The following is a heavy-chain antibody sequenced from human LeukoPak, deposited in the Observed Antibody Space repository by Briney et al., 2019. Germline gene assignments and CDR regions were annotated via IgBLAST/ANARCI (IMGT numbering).Heavy chain of an antibody. CDR2: VYYSGST. Sequence: SSETLSLTCTVSGASISSYYWTWIRQPPGKGLDWIGYVYYSGSTNYNPSLKSRVTISVDTSKNQFSLKLSSVTAADTAVYYCVTRYYDILTGYYYFDYWGQGTLVTVSS. CDR3: VTRYYDILTGYYYFDY. V-gene: IGHV4-59*08. CDR1: GASISSYY. J-gene: IGHJ4*02. D-gene: IGHD3-9*01.